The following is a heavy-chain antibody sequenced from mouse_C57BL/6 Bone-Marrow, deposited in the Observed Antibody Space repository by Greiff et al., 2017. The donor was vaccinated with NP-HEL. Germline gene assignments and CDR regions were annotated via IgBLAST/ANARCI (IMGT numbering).Heavy chain of an antibody. CDR1: GYTFTDYY. J-gene: IGHJ2*01. CDR2: INPNNGGT. D-gene: IGHD2-4*01. Sequence: EVQLQQSGPELVKPGASVKISCKASGYTFTDYYMNWVKQSHGKSLEWIGDINPNNGGTSYNQKFKGKATLTVDKSSSTAYMELRSLTSEDSAVYYCARGGLRRGGYYFDYWGQGTTLTVSS. CDR3: ARGGLRRGGYYFDY. V-gene: IGHV1-26*01.